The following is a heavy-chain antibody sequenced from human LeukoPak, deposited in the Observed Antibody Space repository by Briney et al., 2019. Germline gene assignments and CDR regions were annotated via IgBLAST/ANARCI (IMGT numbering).Heavy chain of an antibody. CDR1: GGSISSYY. CDR3: ARLPPTDSSGWGRPFDY. Sequence: SETLSLTCTVSGGSISSYYWSWIRQPPGKGLEWIGSIFYSGSTYYNPSLKSRVTISVDTSKNQFSLKLCSVTAADTAVHYCARLPPTDSSGWGRPFDYWGQGTLVTVSS. D-gene: IGHD6-19*01. J-gene: IGHJ4*02. V-gene: IGHV4-59*05. CDR2: IFYSGST.